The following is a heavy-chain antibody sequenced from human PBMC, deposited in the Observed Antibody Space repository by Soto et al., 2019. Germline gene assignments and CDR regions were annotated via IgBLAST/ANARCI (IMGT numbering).Heavy chain of an antibody. J-gene: IGHJ5*02. V-gene: IGHV4-61*01. D-gene: IGHD1-1*01. Sequence: SETLSLTCTVSGGSVSGDSYYWSWTRQPPGKGLEWIGFVYYSGSTKYNPSLKGRVTILVDRSKNQFSLELNSVTAVDTAVYYCARDSHSPWNSVRGWFDPWGQGTLVTVSS. CDR1: GGSVSGDSYY. CDR3: ARDSHSPWNSVRGWFDP. CDR2: VYYSGST.